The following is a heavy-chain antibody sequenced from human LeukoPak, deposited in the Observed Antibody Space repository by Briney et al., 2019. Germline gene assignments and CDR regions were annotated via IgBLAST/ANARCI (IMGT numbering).Heavy chain of an antibody. V-gene: IGHV4-34*01. J-gene: IGHJ4*02. D-gene: IGHD6-6*01. CDR1: GGSFSGYY. CDR3: ARGRGSSSGFDY. Sequence: SETLSLTCAVYGGSFSGYYWSWIRQPPGKGLEWIGEINHSGSTNYNPSLKSRVTISVDTSKNQFSLKLSSVTAADTAVYYCARGRGSSSGFDYWGQGALVTVSS. CDR2: INHSGST.